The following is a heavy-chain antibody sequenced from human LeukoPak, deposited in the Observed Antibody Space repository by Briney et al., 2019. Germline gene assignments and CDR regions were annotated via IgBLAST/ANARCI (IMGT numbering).Heavy chain of an antibody. CDR1: AGSISSSSW. D-gene: IGHD1-14*01. CDR2: IYLYGTT. Sequence: SETLSLTCSVSAGSISSSSWWSWVLQSPVKGLEWIGEIYLYGTTNYNPSLKSRVTISVDTSRNQFSLKLSSVTAADTAVYYCARVTWSTGFDYWGQGTLVTVSS. CDR3: ARVTWSTGFDY. V-gene: IGHV4-4*02. J-gene: IGHJ4*02.